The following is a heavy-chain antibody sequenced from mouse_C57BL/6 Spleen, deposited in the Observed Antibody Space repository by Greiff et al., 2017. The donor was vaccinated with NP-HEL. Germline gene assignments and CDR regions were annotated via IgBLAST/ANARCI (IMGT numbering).Heavy chain of an antibody. CDR3: ASSWGTDY. CDR1: GYTFTSYW. D-gene: IGHD3-3*01. J-gene: IGHJ2*01. Sequence: VQLLQSGAELAKPGASVKLSCKASGYTFTSYWMHWVKQRPGQGLEWIGYINPSNGYTKYNQKFKDKATLTADKSYSTAYMQLSSLTYEDATVYYCASSWGTDYWGQGTTLTVSS. CDR2: INPSNGYT. V-gene: IGHV1-7*01.